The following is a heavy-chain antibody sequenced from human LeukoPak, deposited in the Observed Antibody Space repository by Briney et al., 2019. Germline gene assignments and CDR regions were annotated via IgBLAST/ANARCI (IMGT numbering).Heavy chain of an antibody. J-gene: IGHJ4*02. D-gene: IGHD3-22*01. CDR3: ARGSRKHYDGSGYYQY. V-gene: IGHV3-64*01. CDR1: GFTFSNYA. CDR2: ISSNGDNT. Sequence: GGSLRLSCAASGFTFSNYAMHWVRQAPGKGLEYVSAISSNGDNTYYANSVKGRFTISRGNSKNTLYLQMGSLRAEDMAVYYCARGSRKHYDGSGYYQYWGQGTLVTVSS.